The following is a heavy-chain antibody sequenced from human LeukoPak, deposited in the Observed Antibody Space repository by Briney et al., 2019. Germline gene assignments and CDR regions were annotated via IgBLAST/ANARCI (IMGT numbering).Heavy chain of an antibody. Sequence: SETLSLTCTVSGGSISSYYWSWIRQPPGKGLEWIGYIYYSGSTNYNPSLKSRVTISVDTSKNQFSLKLSSVTAADTAVYYCARGATIFGYMDVWGKGTTVTVSS. J-gene: IGHJ6*03. CDR1: GGSISSYY. D-gene: IGHD3-3*01. V-gene: IGHV4-59*01. CDR3: ARGATIFGYMDV. CDR2: IYYSGST.